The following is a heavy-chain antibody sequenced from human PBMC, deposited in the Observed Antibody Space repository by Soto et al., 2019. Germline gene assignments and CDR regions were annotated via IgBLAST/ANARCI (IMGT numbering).Heavy chain of an antibody. V-gene: IGHV4-30-4*01. J-gene: IGHJ4*02. CDR3: ARIQRDSAMSDIDN. Sequence: PSETLSLACTVSGVSISSVDYYWSWIRQPPGKGLEGIGYSFYSGITDYSPSLKSRVAISVDTSKNQFSLKLSFVTAADTAVYYCARIQRDSAMSDIDNCGQGALVTVSS. D-gene: IGHD5-18*01. CDR1: GVSISSVDYY. CDR2: SFYSGIT.